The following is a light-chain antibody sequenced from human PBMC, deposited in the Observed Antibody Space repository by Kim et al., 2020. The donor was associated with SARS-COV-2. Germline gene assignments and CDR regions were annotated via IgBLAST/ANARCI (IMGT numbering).Light chain of an antibody. CDR3: QSYDSSLSAVV. CDR2: GNI. V-gene: IGLV1-40*01. J-gene: IGLJ2*01. Sequence: RVTISGTGSSSNSGAGYDVHWYQQLPGTAPKLLIYGNINRPSGVPDRFSGSKSGTSASLAITGLQAEDEADYYCQSYDSSLSAVVFGGGTQLTVL. CDR1: SSNSGAGYD.